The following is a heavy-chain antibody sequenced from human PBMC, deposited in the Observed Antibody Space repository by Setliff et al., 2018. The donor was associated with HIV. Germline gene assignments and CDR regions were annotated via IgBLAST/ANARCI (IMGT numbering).Heavy chain of an antibody. CDR2: IYTSGST. J-gene: IGHJ4*02. D-gene: IGHD5-12*01. V-gene: IGHV4-61*05. CDR1: GGSISSSSYY. Sequence: SETLSLTCTVSGGSISSSSYYWSWIRQHPGKGLEWIGYIYTSGSTNYNPSLKSRVTISVDTSKNQFSLKLSSVTAADTAVYYCARWMDGGYQFSYYFDYWGQGTLVTVSS. CDR3: ARWMDGGYQFSYYFDY.